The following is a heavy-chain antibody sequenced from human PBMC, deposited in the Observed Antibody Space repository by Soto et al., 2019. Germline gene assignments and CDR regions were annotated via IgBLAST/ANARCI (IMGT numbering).Heavy chain of an antibody. CDR3: ARDGFCSGGSSSPPPVFAY. CDR1: GFTFSSYG. J-gene: IGHJ4*02. V-gene: IGHV3-33*01. D-gene: IGHD2-15*01. CDR2: IWYDGSNK. Sequence: QVQLVESGGGVVQPGRSLRLSCAASGFTFSSYGMHWVRQAPGKGLEWVAVIWYDGSNKYYADSVKGRFTISRDNSKKTVYLKMNSWRAEDTAVYSCARDGFCSGGSSSPPPVFAYWGQGTLVTVPS.